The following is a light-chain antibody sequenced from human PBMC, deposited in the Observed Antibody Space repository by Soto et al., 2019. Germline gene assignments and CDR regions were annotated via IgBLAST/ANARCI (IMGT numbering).Light chain of an antibody. V-gene: IGLV1-44*01. CDR1: SSNIGSNT. CDR2: SNN. Sequence: HSVLTQAPSASGTPGQRVTISCSRSSSNIGSNTVNWYQQLPGTAPKLLIHSNNERPSGVPDRFSGSKSGTSASLAISGLQSEDEADFYCAAWDDSLNAYVIGTGTKVT. CDR3: AAWDDSLNAYV. J-gene: IGLJ1*01.